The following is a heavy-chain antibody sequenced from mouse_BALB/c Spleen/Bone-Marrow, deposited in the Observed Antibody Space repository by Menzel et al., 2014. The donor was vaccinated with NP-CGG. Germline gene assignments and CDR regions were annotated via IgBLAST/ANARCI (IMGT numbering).Heavy chain of an antibody. CDR1: GFTFSSFG. CDR3: ARRLDRVKGFAY. J-gene: IGHJ3*01. D-gene: IGHD1-3*01. CDR2: ISSGSSTI. V-gene: IGHV5-17*02. Sequence: EVKLVESGGGLVQPGGSRKLSCAASGFTFSSFGMRWVRQAPEKGLEWVAYISSGSSTIYYADTVKGRFTISRDNPKNTLFLQITILMSEDTAIYYYARRLDRVKGFAYWGQGTLVTVSA.